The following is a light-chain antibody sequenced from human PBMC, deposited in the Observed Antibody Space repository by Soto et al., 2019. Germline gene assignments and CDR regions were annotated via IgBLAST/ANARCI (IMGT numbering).Light chain of an antibody. CDR2: DAS. J-gene: IGKJ1*01. CDR1: QSVSSY. V-gene: IGKV3-11*01. CDR3: QQYSFLPRT. Sequence: EGVLTQSPATLSLSPGERATLSCRASQSVSSYLAWYQQKPGQAPRLLIYDASTRATGIPARFSGSGSGTDFTLTISSLEPEDFAVYYCQQYSFLPRTFGQGTKVDIK.